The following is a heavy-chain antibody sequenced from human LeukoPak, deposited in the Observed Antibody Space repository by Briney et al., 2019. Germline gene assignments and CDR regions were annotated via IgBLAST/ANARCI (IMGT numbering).Heavy chain of an antibody. D-gene: IGHD5-12*01. CDR2: IYYSGST. CDR3: ARLDIVATIFDY. Sequence: SETLSLTCTVSGGSISSSSYYWGWIRQPPGKGLEWIGSIYYSGSTYYNPSLKSRVTISVDTSKNQFSLKLSSVTAADTAVYHCARLDIVATIFDYWGQGTLVTVSS. J-gene: IGHJ4*02. V-gene: IGHV4-39*01. CDR1: GGSISSSSYY.